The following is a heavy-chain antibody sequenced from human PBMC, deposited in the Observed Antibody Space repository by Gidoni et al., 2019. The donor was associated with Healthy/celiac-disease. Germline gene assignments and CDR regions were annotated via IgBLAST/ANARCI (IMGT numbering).Heavy chain of an antibody. CDR2: IYYSVST. V-gene: IGHV4-31*03. J-gene: IGHJ4*02. D-gene: IGHD3-16*02. Sequence: QVQLQESGPGLVKPSQTLSLTCTVSGGSISSGGYYWSWIRQHPGKGLEWIGYIYYSVSTYYNLSLKSRVTISVDTSKNQFSLKLSAVTAADTAVYYCARVGLWGSYRIDYWGQGTLVTVSS. CDR3: ARVGLWGSYRIDY. CDR1: GGSISSGGYY.